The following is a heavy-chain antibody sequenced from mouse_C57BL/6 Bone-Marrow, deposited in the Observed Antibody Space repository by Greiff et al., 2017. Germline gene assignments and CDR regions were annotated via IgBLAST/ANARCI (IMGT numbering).Heavy chain of an antibody. D-gene: IGHD2-3*01. CDR1: GFTFSSYA. Sequence: EVKLVESGEGLVKPGGSLKLSCAASGFTFSSYAMSWVRQTPEKRLEWVAYISSGGDYIYYADTVKGRFTISRDNARNTLYLQMSSLKSEDTAMYYCTRGDGYPHWYFDVWGTGTTVTVSS. V-gene: IGHV5-9-1*02. CDR3: TRGDGYPHWYFDV. J-gene: IGHJ1*03. CDR2: ISSGGDYI.